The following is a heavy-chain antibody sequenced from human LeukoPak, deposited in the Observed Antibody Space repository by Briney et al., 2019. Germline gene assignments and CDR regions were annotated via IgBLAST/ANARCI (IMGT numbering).Heavy chain of an antibody. CDR2: IGNSGNTI. Sequence: GGSLRLSCAVSGFTFTTYEMNWVRQAPGKGLEWVSYIGNSGNTIYYADSVKGRFTISRDNAKNSLWLQMNTLRAEDTAVYYCARCIDRSGHCDAFDIWGQGTMVIVSS. V-gene: IGHV3-48*03. CDR1: GFTFTTYE. CDR3: ARCIDRSGHCDAFDI. J-gene: IGHJ3*02. D-gene: IGHD6-25*01.